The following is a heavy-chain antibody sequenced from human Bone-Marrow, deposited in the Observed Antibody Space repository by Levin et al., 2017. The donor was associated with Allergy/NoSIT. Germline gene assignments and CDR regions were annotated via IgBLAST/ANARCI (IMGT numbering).Heavy chain of an antibody. CDR3: ATTAGRGGDTTGYYLGLDY. D-gene: IGHD3-22*01. CDR2: ISYDGSNK. V-gene: IGHV3-30*09. CDR1: GFTFGNYA. J-gene: IGHJ4*02. Sequence: PGGSLRLSCTASGFTFGNYAVHWVRQAPGKGLEWVSIISYDGSNKYYADSVKGRFAVSRDNSENTLSLHMDSLRLEDTAVYYCATTAGRGGDTTGYYLGLDYWGQGTLVTVSA.